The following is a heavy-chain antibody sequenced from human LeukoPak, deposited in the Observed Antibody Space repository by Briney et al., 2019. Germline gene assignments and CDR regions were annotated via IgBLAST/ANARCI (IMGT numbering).Heavy chain of an antibody. CDR3: AKDAEYCSGGSCYFGGGMDV. D-gene: IGHD2-15*01. V-gene: IGHV3-66*01. CDR1: GFTFSSYE. CDR2: IYSGGST. Sequence: GGSLRLSCAASGFTFSSYEMNWVRQAPGKGLEWVSVIYSGGSTYYAESVKGRFTISRDNSKNTLYLQMNSLRAEDTAVYYCAKDAEYCSGGSCYFGGGMDVWGKGTTVTVSS. J-gene: IGHJ6*03.